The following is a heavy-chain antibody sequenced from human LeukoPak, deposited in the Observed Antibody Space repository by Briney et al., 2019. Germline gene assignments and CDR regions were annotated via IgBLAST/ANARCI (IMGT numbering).Heavy chain of an antibody. CDR1: GDSVSSNSAA. J-gene: IGHJ6*03. CDR2: TYYRSKWYN. CDR3: ARDFEGYSYGYAGYYYYYYMDV. D-gene: IGHD5-18*01. V-gene: IGHV6-1*01. Sequence: SQTLSLTCAISGDSVSSNSAAWNWIRQSPSRGLEWLGRTYYRSKWYNDYAVSVKSRITINPDTSKNQFSLQLNSVTPEDTAVYYCARDFEGYSYGYAGYYYYYYMDVWGKGTTVTVSS.